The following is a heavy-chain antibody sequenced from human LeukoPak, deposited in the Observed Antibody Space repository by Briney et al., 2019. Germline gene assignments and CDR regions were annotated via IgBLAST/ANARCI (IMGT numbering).Heavy chain of an antibody. J-gene: IGHJ4*02. V-gene: IGHV3-23*01. CDR2: ISGSGGST. D-gene: IGHD4-17*01. CDR3: AKDQRLATVTTY. Sequence: GGSLRLSCAASGFTFSDYYMSWIRQAPGKGLEWVSAISGSGGSTYYADSVKGRFTISRDNSKNTLYLQMNSLRAEDTAVYYCAKDQRLATVTTYWGQGTLVTVSS. CDR1: GFTFSDYY.